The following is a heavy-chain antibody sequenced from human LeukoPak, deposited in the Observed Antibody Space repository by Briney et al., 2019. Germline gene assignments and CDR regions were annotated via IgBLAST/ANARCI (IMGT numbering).Heavy chain of an antibody. V-gene: IGHV4-59*08. D-gene: IGHD3-22*01. Sequence: SETLSLTCTVSGGSISSYYWSWIRQPPGEGLEWIGFIYHSRSTNYNPSLKSRVTISVDTSTDKFTLKMTSVTAADTAVYYCAKHSLDSGDYFGEWGQGTLVTVSS. J-gene: IGHJ4*02. CDR2: IYHSRST. CDR3: AKHSLDSGDYFGE. CDR1: GGSISSYY.